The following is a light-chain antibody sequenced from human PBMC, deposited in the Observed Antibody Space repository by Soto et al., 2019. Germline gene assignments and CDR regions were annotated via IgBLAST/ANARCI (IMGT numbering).Light chain of an antibody. CDR3: CSYAGSSTYV. J-gene: IGLJ1*01. Sequence: QSALTPPASVSGSPGQSITISCTGTSSDFGSYNLVSWYQQHPGKAPKLMIYEDSKRPSGVSNRFSGSKSGNTASLTISGVQAEDDADYYCCSYAGSSTYVFGTGTKLTVL. V-gene: IGLV2-23*01. CDR1: SSDFGSYNL. CDR2: EDS.